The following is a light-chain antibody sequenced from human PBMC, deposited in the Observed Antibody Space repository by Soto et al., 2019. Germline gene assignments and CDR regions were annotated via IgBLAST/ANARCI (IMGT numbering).Light chain of an antibody. CDR1: PGISRP. CDR2: AAS. Sequence: AIPLTQSPFSLSASVGDTVTITCRASPGISRPLAWYQQNPGRAPTLLIYAASTLYTGVPSRFSGSGYGTEFTLTISSLQPEDFATYYCQQVNSYPLTFGGGTKVDIK. V-gene: IGKV1-13*02. CDR3: QQVNSYPLT. J-gene: IGKJ4*01.